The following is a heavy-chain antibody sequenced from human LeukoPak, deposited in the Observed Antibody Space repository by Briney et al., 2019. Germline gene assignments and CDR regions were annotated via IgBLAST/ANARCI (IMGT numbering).Heavy chain of an antibody. CDR3: ARRIVSVTVTTWEGMDV. J-gene: IGHJ6*02. V-gene: IGHV5-51*01. CDR2: FYPGGSDT. Sequence: GESLKIPWKGSGYRFMNYWIAWVRQKPGKGLGWLRIFYPGGSDTIYSPSFQGQVTISVDKSISTACLQWSSLKASDTAMYYCARRIVSVTVTTWEGMDVWGQGTTVTVSS. CDR1: GYRFMNYW. D-gene: IGHD4-17*01.